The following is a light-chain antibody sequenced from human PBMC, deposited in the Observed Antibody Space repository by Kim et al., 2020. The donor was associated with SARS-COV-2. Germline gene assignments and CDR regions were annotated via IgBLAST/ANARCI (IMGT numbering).Light chain of an antibody. J-gene: IGKJ2*01. V-gene: IGKV1-39*01. CDR1: QSISSY. CDR3: QQSYSRPYT. Sequence: DIQMTQSPSSLSASVGDRVTITCRASQSISSYLNWYQQKPGKAPKLLIYAASTLQSGVPSRFSGSGSATDFTLTISSLQPEDFATYFCQQSYSRPYTFGQGTKLEI. CDR2: AAS.